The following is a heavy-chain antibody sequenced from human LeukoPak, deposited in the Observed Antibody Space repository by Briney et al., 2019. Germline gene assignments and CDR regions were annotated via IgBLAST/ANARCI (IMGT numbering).Heavy chain of an antibody. CDR3: ARAGGDGYSRRAAFDI. CDR2: IIPIFGTA. V-gene: IGHV1-69*13. D-gene: IGHD5-24*01. J-gene: IGHJ3*02. Sequence: SVKVSCKASGGTFSSYAISWVRQAPGQGLEWMGGIIPIFGTANYAQKFQGRVTITADESTSTAYMELSSLRSEDTAVYYCARAGGDGYSRRAAFDIWGQGTMVTVSS. CDR1: GGTFSSYA.